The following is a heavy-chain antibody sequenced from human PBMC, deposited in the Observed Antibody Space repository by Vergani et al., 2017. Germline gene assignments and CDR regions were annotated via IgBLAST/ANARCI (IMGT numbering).Heavy chain of an antibody. CDR1: SSSLSPXF. Sequence: HVPLQESGPALFPPSPTLSLPSSLSSSSLSPXFSPLFRPPPRKGLLWFRYIYYSGSTNYNPSLKSRVTISVDTSKNQFSLKLSSVTAADTAVYYCARGQGAVAGRDQGDWFDPWGQGTLVTVSS. V-gene: IGHV4-59*01. CDR3: ARGQGAVAGRDQGDWFDP. D-gene: IGHD6-19*01. CDR2: IYYSGST. J-gene: IGHJ5*02.